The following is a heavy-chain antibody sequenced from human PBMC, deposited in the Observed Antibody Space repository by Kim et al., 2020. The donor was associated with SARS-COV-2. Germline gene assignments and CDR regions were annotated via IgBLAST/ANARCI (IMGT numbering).Heavy chain of an antibody. D-gene: IGHD2-2*01. J-gene: IGHJ4*02. Sequence: NPSRKSRGTISVDTSKNQFSLKLSSVTAADTAVYYCARHYRIVVVPAAILAWGQGTLVTVSS. CDR3: ARHYRIVVVPAAILA. V-gene: IGHV4-39*01.